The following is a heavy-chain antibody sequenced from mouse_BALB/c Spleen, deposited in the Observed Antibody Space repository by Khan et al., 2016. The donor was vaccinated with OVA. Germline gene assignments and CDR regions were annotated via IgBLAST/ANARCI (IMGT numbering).Heavy chain of an antibody. CDR1: GFTFSDYG. Sequence: EVELVESGGGLVQPGGSRKLSCAASGFTFSDYGMAWVRQAPGKGPEWVAFISSLAYNFYYADTVTGRFTISRENAKNTLYLEMSSLRSEDTAMYYCARSGKGGFAYWGQGTLVTVSA. J-gene: IGHJ3*01. CDR2: ISSLAYNF. CDR3: ARSGKGGFAY. D-gene: IGHD1-3*01. V-gene: IGHV5-15*02.